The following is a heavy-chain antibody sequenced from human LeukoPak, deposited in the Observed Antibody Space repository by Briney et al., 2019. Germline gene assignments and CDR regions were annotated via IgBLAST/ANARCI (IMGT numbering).Heavy chain of an antibody. CDR1: GYTFTGYY. CDR3: ARAGSISTGYLNWFDP. V-gene: IGHV1-2*02. CDR2: INPNSGGT. Sequence: ASVKVSCKASGYTFTGYYMHWVRQAPGQGLEWMGWINPNSGGTNYAQKFQGRVTMTRDTSISTAYMELSRLRSDDTAVYYCARAGSISTGYLNWFDPWGQGTLVTVSS. D-gene: IGHD3-9*01. J-gene: IGHJ5*02.